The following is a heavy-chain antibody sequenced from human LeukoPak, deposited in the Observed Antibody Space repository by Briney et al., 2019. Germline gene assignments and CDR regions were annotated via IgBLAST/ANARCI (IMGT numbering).Heavy chain of an antibody. CDR3: GRAFPPLRTSSAGDL. CDR2: ISGRSSHV. V-gene: IGHV3-21*01. CDR1: GFSFSDYD. J-gene: IGHJ1*01. Sequence: PGGSLRLSCSASGFSFSDYDMNWVRQAPGKGLEWVSAISGRSSHVYYGESVKGRFTISRDNAKNSLYLQLDSLGVEDTAVYYCGRAFPPLRTSSAGDLRGQGTLVTVSS. D-gene: IGHD3-16*01.